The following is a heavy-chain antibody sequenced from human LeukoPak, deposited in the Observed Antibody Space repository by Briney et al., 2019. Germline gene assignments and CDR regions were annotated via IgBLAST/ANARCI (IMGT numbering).Heavy chain of an antibody. D-gene: IGHD3-22*01. V-gene: IGHV1-2*06. CDR1: GYTFTGYY. CDR2: INPNSGVT. CDR3: ARDPDTYYYDSSGYYPFDY. Sequence: GASVKVSCKASGYTFTGYYMHWVRQAPGQGLEWMGRINPNSGVTNYAQKFQGRVTMTRDTSISTAYMELSRLRSDDTAVYYCARDPDTYYYDSSGYYPFDYWGQGTLVTVSS. J-gene: IGHJ4*02.